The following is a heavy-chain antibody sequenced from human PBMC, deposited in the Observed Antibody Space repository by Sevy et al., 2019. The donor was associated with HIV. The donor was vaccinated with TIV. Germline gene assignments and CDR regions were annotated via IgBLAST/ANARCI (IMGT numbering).Heavy chain of an antibody. CDR3: ARDGRLTYYYDSSGYSKPRQNWFDP. J-gene: IGHJ5*02. CDR2: IYYSGST. V-gene: IGHV4-31*03. CDR1: GGSISSGGYY. D-gene: IGHD3-22*01. Sequence: SETLSLTCTVSGGSISSGGYYWSWIRQHPGKGLEWIGYIYYSGSTYYNPSLKSRFTISVDTSKNQFSLKLSSVTAADTAVYYCARDGRLTYYYDSSGYSKPRQNWFDPWGQGTLVTVSS.